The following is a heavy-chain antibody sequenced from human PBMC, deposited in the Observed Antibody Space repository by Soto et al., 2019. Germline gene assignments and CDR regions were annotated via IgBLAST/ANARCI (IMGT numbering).Heavy chain of an antibody. Sequence: SETLSLTCTVSGDSISGGASFWSWIRQPPGKGLEWIANVYYSGSSYYNPSLKSRLTISVDTTKNQFSLQLKSMTAANTAVYYCAKLSCTSSTCYFPGWFDPWGQGTLVTVSS. CDR1: GDSISGGASF. V-gene: IGHV4-31*03. CDR3: AKLSCTSSTCYFPGWFDP. D-gene: IGHD2-2*01. CDR2: VYYSGSS. J-gene: IGHJ5*02.